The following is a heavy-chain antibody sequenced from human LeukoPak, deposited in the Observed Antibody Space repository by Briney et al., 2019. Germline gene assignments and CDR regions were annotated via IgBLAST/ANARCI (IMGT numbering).Heavy chain of an antibody. V-gene: IGHV4-34*01. J-gene: IGHJ4*02. CDR3: AKLTPYYYDSSGYYLFDY. CDR2: INHSGST. D-gene: IGHD3-22*01. CDR1: GGSFSGYY. Sequence: PSETLSLTCAVYGGSFSGYYWSWIRQPPGKGLEWIGEINHSGSTNYNPSLKSRVTISVDTSKNQFSLKLSSVTAADTAVYYCAKLTPYYYDSSGYYLFDYWGQGTLVTVSS.